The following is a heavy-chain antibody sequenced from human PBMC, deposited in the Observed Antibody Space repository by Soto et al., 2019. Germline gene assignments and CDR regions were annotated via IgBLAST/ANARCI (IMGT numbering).Heavy chain of an antibody. D-gene: IGHD2-21*02. J-gene: IGHJ6*02. CDR3: ARDLWGYCGTDCYPLDV. V-gene: IGHV4-59*01. CDR2: MYNTGST. CDR1: GGSISGYY. Sequence: SETLSLTCTVSGGSISGYYWSWIRQPPGKGLEWIGYMYNTGSTVYNPSFKSRVTISVDTSKNQFSLRMNSVTAADTAVYYCARDLWGYCGTDCYPLDVWGQGTTVTVSS.